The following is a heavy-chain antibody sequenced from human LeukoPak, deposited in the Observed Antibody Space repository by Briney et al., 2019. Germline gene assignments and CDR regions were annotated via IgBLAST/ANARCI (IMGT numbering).Heavy chain of an antibody. CDR1: GYTFTGYH. J-gene: IGHJ4*02. D-gene: IGHD3-10*01. V-gene: IGHV1-2*02. CDR3: ARDLYGSGSLDY. CDR2: INPNSGGT. Sequence: ASVKVSCKASGYTFTGYHMHWVRQAPGQGLEWMGWINPNSGGTNYAQKFQGRVTMTRDTSISTAYMGLSRLRSDDTAVYYCARDLYGSGSLDYWGQGTLVTVSS.